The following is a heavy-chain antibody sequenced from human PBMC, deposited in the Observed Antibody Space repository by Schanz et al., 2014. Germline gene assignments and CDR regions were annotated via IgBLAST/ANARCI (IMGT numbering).Heavy chain of an antibody. Sequence: VQLVESGGGVVQSGGSLRLSCAGSGFTFSNYVLHWVRQAPGKGLEWMALIRPDENSKYADSVKGRFTISRDNSKDTLYLQLISLRVEDTALYYCAKEGPGNWNYFDYWGQGTLITVSS. D-gene: IGHD1-1*01. CDR2: IRPDENSK. J-gene: IGHJ4*02. CDR3: AKEGPGNWNYFDY. CDR1: GFTFSNYV. V-gene: IGHV3-30*02.